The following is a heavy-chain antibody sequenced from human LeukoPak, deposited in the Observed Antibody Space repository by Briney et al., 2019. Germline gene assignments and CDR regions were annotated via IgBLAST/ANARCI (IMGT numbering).Heavy chain of an antibody. CDR1: GGSISSYY. Sequence: SETLSLTCTVSGGSISSYYWSWIRQPPGKGLEWIGYIYYSGSTNYNPSLKSRVTISVDTSKNQFSLKLSSVTAADTAVYYCARVPGLKGFDPWGQGTLVTVSS. V-gene: IGHV4-59*12. J-gene: IGHJ5*02. CDR2: IYYSGST. CDR3: ARVPGLKGFDP.